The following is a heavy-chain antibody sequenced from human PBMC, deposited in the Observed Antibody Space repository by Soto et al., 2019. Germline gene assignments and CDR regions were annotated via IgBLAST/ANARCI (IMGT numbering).Heavy chain of an antibody. Sequence: PSETLSLTCTVSRGSIQSSTYYWGWIRQPPGKGLEWIGTVYYYGSPYFNPSLKSRLTLSADPSQNQFSLRLASVTAADTAVYYCARQTYLTYFDIWGQGTMVTVSS. D-gene: IGHD3-16*01. CDR3: ARQTYLTYFDI. CDR1: RGSIQSSTYY. V-gene: IGHV4-39*01. J-gene: IGHJ3*02. CDR2: VYYYGSP.